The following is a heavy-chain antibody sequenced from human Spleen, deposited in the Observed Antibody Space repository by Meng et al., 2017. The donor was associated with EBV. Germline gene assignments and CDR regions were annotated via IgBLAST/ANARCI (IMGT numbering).Heavy chain of an antibody. CDR2: TLYSGST. Sequence: LALRVPVTILVKPSDTMSHTLTVSGASMPSNIYNLGWIRQPPGKGLEWIANTLYSGSTYYNPSLKTRVTISLDTSKNQFSLKLTSVTAADTAFYYCARTYSGYLENFDQWGQGTLVTVSS. CDR1: GASMPSNIYN. J-gene: IGHJ4*02. CDR3: ARTYSGYLENFDQ. D-gene: IGHD3-22*01. V-gene: IGHV4-39*07.